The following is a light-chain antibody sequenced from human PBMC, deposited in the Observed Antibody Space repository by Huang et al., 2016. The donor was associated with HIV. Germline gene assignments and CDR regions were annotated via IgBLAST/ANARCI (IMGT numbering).Light chain of an antibody. J-gene: IGKJ1*01. V-gene: IGKV3-20*01. CDR1: PSVSSSY. CDR2: GAS. CDR3: QQYGSSPAT. Sequence: EIVLTQSPGTLSLSPGERATLSCRASPSVSSSYLAWYQQKPGQAPRLRIYGASSRATGIPDRFSGSGSGTDFTLTISRLEPEDFAVYYCQQYGSSPATFGQGTKVEIK.